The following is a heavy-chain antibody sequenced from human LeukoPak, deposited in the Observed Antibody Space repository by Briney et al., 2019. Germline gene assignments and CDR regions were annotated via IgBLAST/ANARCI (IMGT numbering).Heavy chain of an antibody. CDR3: VCLTGAAAGTSGGPGYYYYYMDV. CDR1: GFTFSSYS. J-gene: IGHJ6*03. D-gene: IGHD6-13*01. V-gene: IGHV3-21*01. CDR2: ISSSSSYI. Sequence: PGGSLRLSCAASGFTFSSYSMNWVRQAPGKGLEGVSSISSSSSYIYYADSVKGRFTISRDNAKNSLYLQMNSLRAEDTAVYYCVCLTGAAAGTSGGPGYYYYYMDVWGKGTTVTVSS.